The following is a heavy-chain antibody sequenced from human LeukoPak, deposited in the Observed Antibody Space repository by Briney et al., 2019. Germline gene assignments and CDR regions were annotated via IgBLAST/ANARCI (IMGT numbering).Heavy chain of an antibody. J-gene: IGHJ5*02. CDR2: INHSGST. D-gene: IGHD6-13*01. Sequence: PSETLSLTCAVYGGSFSGYYWSWIRQPPGKGLEWIGEINHSGSTNYNPSLKSRVTISVDTSKNQFSLKLSSVTAADTAVYYCARGTGIAAAGTSWFDPWGQGTLVTVSS. CDR3: ARGTGIAAAGTSWFDP. V-gene: IGHV4-34*01. CDR1: GGSFSGYY.